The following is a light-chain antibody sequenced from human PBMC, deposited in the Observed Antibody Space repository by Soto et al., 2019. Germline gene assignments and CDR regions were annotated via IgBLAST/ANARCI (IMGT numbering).Light chain of an antibody. CDR2: DGS. CDR1: QGVRSSY. Sequence: EIVLTQSPATLSLSPGDRATLSCGASQGVRSSYVAWYQQKAGLAPRLLIYDGSSRASGIPDRFSGSGSGTDFTLTIGRLEPEDFALYYCQQYDNSAPLSFGGGTKV. J-gene: IGKJ4*01. CDR3: QQYDNSAPLS. V-gene: IGKV3D-20*01.